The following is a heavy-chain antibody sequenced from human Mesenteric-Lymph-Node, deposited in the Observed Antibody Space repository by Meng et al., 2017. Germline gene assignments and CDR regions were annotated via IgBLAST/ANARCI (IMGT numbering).Heavy chain of an antibody. CDR1: GFTFSSYS. D-gene: IGHD3-10*01. J-gene: IGHJ4*02. CDR2: INWNGGST. V-gene: IGHV3-20*04. Sequence: RGSLRLSCAASGFTFSSYSMNWVRQAPGKGLEWVSGINWNGGSTSYADSVKGRFTISRDNVKNSLYLQMNSLRAEDTAFYYCARGIYYHGSRSLQPFDYWGQGTLVTVSS. CDR3: ARGIYYHGSRSLQPFDY.